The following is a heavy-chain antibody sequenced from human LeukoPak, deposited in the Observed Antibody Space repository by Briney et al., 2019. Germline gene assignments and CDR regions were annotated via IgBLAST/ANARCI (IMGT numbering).Heavy chain of an antibody. Sequence: ASVKVSFKVSGYTLTELSMHWVRQAPGKGLEWMGGFDPEDGETIYAQKFQGRVTMTEDTSTDTAYMELSSLRSEDTAVYYCATEGHYYDSSGYYYFDYWGQGTLVTVSS. CDR2: FDPEDGET. J-gene: IGHJ4*02. V-gene: IGHV1-24*01. CDR3: ATEGHYYDSSGYYYFDY. D-gene: IGHD3-22*01. CDR1: GYTLTELS.